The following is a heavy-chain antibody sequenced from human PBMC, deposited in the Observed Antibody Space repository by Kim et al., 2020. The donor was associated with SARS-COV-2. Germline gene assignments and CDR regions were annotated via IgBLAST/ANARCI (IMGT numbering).Heavy chain of an antibody. CDR2: RT. Sequence: RTTYTPSLTTRVTISTDTSKTQFSLKVTSVSAADKAVYYCARGQEMLDFWGQGTLVTVSS. J-gene: IGHJ4*02. CDR3: ARGQEMLDF. V-gene: IGHV4-59*09.